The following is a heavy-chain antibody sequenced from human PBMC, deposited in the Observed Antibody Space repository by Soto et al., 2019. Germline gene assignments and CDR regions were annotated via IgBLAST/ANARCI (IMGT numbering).Heavy chain of an antibody. CDR2: INHSGST. D-gene: IGHD6-19*01. CDR1: GGSFSGYY. V-gene: IGHV4-34*01. CDR3: ARTVAETYYFDY. Sequence: SETLSLTGAVYGGSFSGYYWSWIRQPPGKGLEWIGEINHSGSTNYNPSLKSRVTISVDTSKNQFSLKLSSVTAADTAVYYCARTVAETYYFDYWGQGTLVTVSS. J-gene: IGHJ4*02.